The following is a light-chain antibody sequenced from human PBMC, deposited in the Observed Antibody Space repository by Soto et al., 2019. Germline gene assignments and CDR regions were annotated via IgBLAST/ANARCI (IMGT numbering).Light chain of an antibody. CDR1: QGISSY. CDR2: LAS. J-gene: IGKJ4*01. V-gene: IGKV1-9*01. CDR3: QYLNSFTLG. Sequence: SELTGSPSSQSSSLREIGTMTWRASQGISSYLAWYQQKPGKATKLLIYLASTLQRGVPSSFIGSGSGTDLSLTISSLKNEDVATYYCQYLNSFTLGFGGGTKVDIK.